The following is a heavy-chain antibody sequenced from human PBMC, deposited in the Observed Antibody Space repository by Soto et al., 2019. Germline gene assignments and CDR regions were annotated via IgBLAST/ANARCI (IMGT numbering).Heavy chain of an antibody. CDR1: SGTFSSYT. V-gene: IGHV1-69*04. CDR2: IIPILDIA. Sequence: VKVSCKTSSGTFSSYTITWVRQAPGQGLEWIGRIIPILDIANYAQKFQGRVTITADKSTSTAYMELSSLTSEDTAVYYCARDRGYCVTTTCFKPLDNWGQGTLVTVSP. J-gene: IGHJ4*02. CDR3: ARDRGYCVTTTCFKPLDN. D-gene: IGHD2-2*01.